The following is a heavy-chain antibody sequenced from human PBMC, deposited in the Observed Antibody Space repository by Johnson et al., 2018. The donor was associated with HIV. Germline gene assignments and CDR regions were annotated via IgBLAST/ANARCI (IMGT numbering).Heavy chain of an antibody. Sequence: VQLVESGGGVVRPGGFLRLSCAASGFTFDDYAMHWVRQAPGKGLEWVSGISWHSGSIGYAVSVKGRFTISRDNAKNSLYLQMNSRRAEETALYYCHVVVAADQTNYHDAFDIWGQGTMVTVSS. V-gene: IGHV3-9*01. CDR1: GFTFDDYA. CDR3: HVVVAADQTNYHDAFDI. J-gene: IGHJ3*02. CDR2: ISWHSGSI. D-gene: IGHD2-15*01.